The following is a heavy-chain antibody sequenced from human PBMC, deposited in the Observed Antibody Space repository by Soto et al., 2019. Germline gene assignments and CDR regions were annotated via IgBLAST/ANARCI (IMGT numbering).Heavy chain of an antibody. D-gene: IGHD6-13*01. V-gene: IGHV3-74*01. Sequence: PGGSLRLSCAASGFTFSSYWMHWVRQAPGKGLAWVSRISSDGSSTNYADSVKGRFTISRDNAKNTLYLQMNSLRAEDTAVYYCARDKSNSWSLYYYYSYGMDVWGQGTTVTVSS. CDR3: ARDKSNSWSLYYYYSYGMDV. CDR1: GFTFSSYW. CDR2: ISSDGSST. J-gene: IGHJ6*02.